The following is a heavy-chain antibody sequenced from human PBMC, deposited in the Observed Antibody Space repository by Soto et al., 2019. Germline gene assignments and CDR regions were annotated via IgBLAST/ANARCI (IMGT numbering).Heavy chain of an antibody. CDR1: GDTVSSNSVA. Sequence: SQTLSLTCVGSGDTVSSNSVAWNWVRQSPSRGLEWLGRTYYRSRWYSDYAVSVRSRIDINADTSKNQVSLQLNSVTPEDTAVYSCARSEEVSDYYSYGMAVGGKGTTVPVPS. CDR3: ARSEEVSDYYSYGMAV. V-gene: IGHV6-1*01. J-gene: IGHJ6*04. CDR2: TYYRSRWYS.